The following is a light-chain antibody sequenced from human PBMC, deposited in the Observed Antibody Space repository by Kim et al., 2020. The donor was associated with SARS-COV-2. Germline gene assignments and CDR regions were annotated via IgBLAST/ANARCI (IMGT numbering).Light chain of an antibody. Sequence: DIHMTQSPSSLSASVGDRVTITCRASQSISTYLNWYQQKPGKAPNLLIYAASSLQSGVPSRFSGSGSGTDFTLTISSLQPEDFATYYCQQSYITSYTFGQGTKLEI. CDR1: QSISTY. CDR3: QQSYITSYT. CDR2: AAS. V-gene: IGKV1-39*01. J-gene: IGKJ2*01.